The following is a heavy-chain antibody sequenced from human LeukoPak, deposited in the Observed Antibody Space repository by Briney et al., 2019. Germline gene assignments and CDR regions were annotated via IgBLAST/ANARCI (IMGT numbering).Heavy chain of an antibody. J-gene: IGHJ4*02. D-gene: IGHD3-10*01. CDR1: GFTFSSYA. Sequence: GGSLRLSCAASGFTFSSYAMSWVRQAPGKGLGWVSAISGSGGSTYYADSVKGRFTISSDNSKNTLYLQMNSLRAEDTAVYYCAKMVLWFGELMPAEFDYWGQGTLVTVSS. CDR2: ISGSGGST. CDR3: AKMVLWFGELMPAEFDY. V-gene: IGHV3-23*01.